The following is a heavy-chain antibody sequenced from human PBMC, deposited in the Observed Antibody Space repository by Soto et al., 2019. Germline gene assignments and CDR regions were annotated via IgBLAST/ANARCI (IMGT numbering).Heavy chain of an antibody. V-gene: IGHV3-23*01. CDR1: GFTFSSYA. CDR3: AKDSGPQTTSRELHLHYMDY. CDR2: ISGSGGST. Sequence: GGSLRLSCAASGFTFSSYAMSWVRQAPGKGLEWVSAISGSGGSTYYADSVKGRFTISRDNSKNTLYLQMNSLRAEDTAVYYCAKDSGPQTTSRELHLHYMDYWGQGTLVTVSS. D-gene: IGHD1-26*01. J-gene: IGHJ4*02.